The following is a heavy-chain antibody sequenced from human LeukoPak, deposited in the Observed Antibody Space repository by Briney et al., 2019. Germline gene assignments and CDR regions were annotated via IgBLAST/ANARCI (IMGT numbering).Heavy chain of an antibody. CDR1: GGSISSNSYY. J-gene: IGHJ5*02. V-gene: IGHV4-39*01. CDR3: ARNKYYYGSGNYGVPNWFDP. Sequence: SETLSLTCTVSGGSISSNSYYWGWIRQPPGKGLQWIGSIYYSGSTYYNPSLKSRVTISVDTSKNQFSLKLNSVTAADTAVYYCARNKYYYGSGNYGVPNWFDPWGQGTLVTVSS. CDR2: IYYSGST. D-gene: IGHD3-10*01.